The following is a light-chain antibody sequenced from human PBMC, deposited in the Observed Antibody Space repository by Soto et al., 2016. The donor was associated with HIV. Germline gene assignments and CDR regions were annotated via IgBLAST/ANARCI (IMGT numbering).Light chain of an antibody. CDR1: QDISNY. V-gene: IGKV1D-8*01. CDR2: AAS. J-gene: IGKJ1*01. Sequence: VIWMTQSPSLLSASTGDRVTISCRMSQDISNYLAWYQQKPGKAPELLIYAASTLQSGVPSRFRTSGSGTDFTLTISCLQSEDFATYYCQQYYSFPRTFGQGTKVEIK. CDR3: QQYYSFPRT.